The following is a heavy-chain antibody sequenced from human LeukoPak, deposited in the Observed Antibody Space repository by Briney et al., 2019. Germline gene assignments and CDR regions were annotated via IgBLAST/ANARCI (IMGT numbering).Heavy chain of an antibody. CDR1: GFTFNIYA. CDR3: AKGGLGAVDYFDP. CDR2: ISSDARRT. Sequence: QPGGSLRLSCAASGFTFNIYAMSWVRQAPGKGLEWVSSISSDARRTYYAESVKGRFTISRDNSKNTVYLQMNSLRAGDTAAYSCAKGGLGAVDYFDPWGQGTLVTVSS. J-gene: IGHJ5*02. D-gene: IGHD6-19*01. V-gene: IGHV3-23*01.